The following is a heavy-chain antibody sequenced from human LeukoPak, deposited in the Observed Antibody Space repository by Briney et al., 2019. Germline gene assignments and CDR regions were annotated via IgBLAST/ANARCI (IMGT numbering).Heavy chain of an antibody. D-gene: IGHD6-19*01. CDR3: ARKAVAGNLFDY. J-gene: IGHJ4*02. Sequence: ASVKVSCKASGYTFTGYYMHWVRQAPGQGLEWMGWINPNSGGTNYAQKFQGRVTMTRDTSISTAYMELSRLRSDDTAVYYCARKAVAGNLFDYWGLGTRVTVSS. CDR2: INPNSGGT. V-gene: IGHV1-2*02. CDR1: GYTFTGYY.